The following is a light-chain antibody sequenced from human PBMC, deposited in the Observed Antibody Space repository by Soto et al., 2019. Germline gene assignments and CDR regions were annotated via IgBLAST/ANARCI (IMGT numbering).Light chain of an antibody. CDR3: QQYGTSPPT. Sequence: EVVLTQSPGTLSLSPGERATLSCRASQSVSSSDLAWYQQKPGQAPRLLISGASSRATGIPDRFSGSGSGTDFTLTISSLEPEDFAVFYCQQYGTSPPTFGQGTRLEIK. CDR1: QSVSSSD. CDR2: GAS. V-gene: IGKV3-20*01. J-gene: IGKJ5*01.